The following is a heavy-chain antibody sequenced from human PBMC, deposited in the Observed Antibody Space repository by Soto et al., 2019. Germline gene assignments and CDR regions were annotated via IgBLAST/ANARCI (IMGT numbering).Heavy chain of an antibody. CDR3: ARDLGGSYYAPVDY. CDR1: GYTFTSYG. V-gene: IGHV1-18*01. D-gene: IGHD1-26*01. J-gene: IGHJ4*02. CDR2: ISAYNGNT. Sequence: QVQLVQSGAEVKKPGASVKVSCKASGYTFTSYGISWVRQAPGQGLEWMGWISAYNGNTKYAQKPQGRVTPTTDTSTSTGYMELRSLRSDDTAVYYCARDLGGSYYAPVDYWGQGTLVTVSS.